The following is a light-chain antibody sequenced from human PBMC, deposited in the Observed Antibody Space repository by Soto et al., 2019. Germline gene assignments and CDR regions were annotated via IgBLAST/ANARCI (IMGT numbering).Light chain of an antibody. CDR1: QSVTNS. J-gene: IGKJ4*01. CDR2: DAS. Sequence: PGARATLSCRASQSVTNSLAWYQQKPGQAPRLLVYDASNRATGIPTRFSGSGSGTDFTLTISNLEPEDFAVYYCQQHISWPLTFGGGTKVEIK. V-gene: IGKV3-11*01. CDR3: QQHISWPLT.